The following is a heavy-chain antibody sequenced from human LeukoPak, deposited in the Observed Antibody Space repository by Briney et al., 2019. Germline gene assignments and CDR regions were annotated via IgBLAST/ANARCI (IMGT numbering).Heavy chain of an antibody. CDR3: ARVSLGYCSSTSCYTNYYYMDV. D-gene: IGHD2-2*02. V-gene: IGHV1-69*13. CDR2: IIPIFGTA. Sequence: SVKVSCKASGGTFSSYAISWVRQAPGQGLEWMGGIIPIFGTANYAQKFQGRVTITADESTSTAYMELSSLRSEDTAVYYCARVSLGYCSSTSCYTNYYYMDVWGKGTTVTVSS. J-gene: IGHJ6*03. CDR1: GGTFSSYA.